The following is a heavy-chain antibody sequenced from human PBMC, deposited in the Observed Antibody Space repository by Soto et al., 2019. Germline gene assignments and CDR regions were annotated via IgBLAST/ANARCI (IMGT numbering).Heavy chain of an antibody. D-gene: IGHD3-9*01. CDR1: GGSISSSSYY. V-gene: IGHV4-39*01. CDR3: ARQDYDILTGYVGWFDP. Sequence: QLQLQESGPGLVKPSETLSLTCTVSGGSISSSSYYWGWIRQPPGKGLEWIGSIYYSGSTYYNPSLKSRVTISVDTSKNQFSLKLSSVTAADTAVYYCARQDYDILTGYVGWFDPWGQGTLVTVSS. J-gene: IGHJ5*02. CDR2: IYYSGST.